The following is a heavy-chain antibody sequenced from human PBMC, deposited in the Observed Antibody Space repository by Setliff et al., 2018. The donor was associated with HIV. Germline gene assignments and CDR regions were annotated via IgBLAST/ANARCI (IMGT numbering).Heavy chain of an antibody. CDR1: GGSIRSDGYY. D-gene: IGHD3-16*01. Sequence: SETLSLTCSVSGGSIRSDGYYWNWIRQHPEKGLEWIGYIYNNGSTYYNPSLEGRLMMSIDPSKNQFSLNLRSVTVADTAVYYCARGRYYREISDSLFDFWGQGTLGTVSS. J-gene: IGHJ4*02. V-gene: IGHV4-31*03. CDR2: IYNNGST. CDR3: ARGRYYREISDSLFDF.